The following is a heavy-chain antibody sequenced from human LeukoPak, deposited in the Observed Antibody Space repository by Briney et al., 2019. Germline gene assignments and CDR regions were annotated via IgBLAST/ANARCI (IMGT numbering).Heavy chain of an antibody. D-gene: IGHD5-18*01. CDR3: ARGADTAMVMDY. V-gene: IGHV4-59*01. Sequence: SETLSLTCTVSGGSISSYYWSWIRQPPGKGLEWIGYIYYSGSTNYNPSLKSRVTISVDTSKNQFSLRLSSVTAADTAVYYCARGADTAMVMDYWGQGTLVTVSS. CDR2: IYYSGST. CDR1: GGSISSYY. J-gene: IGHJ4*02.